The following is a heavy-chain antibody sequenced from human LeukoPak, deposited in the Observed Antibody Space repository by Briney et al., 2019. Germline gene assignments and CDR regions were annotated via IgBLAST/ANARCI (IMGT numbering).Heavy chain of an antibody. D-gene: IGHD6-13*01. J-gene: IGHJ5*02. Sequence: SETLSLTCTVSGDSISSYYWSWIRQPPGKGLEWIGYIYYSGSTKYNPSLKSRVTISVDTSKNQFSLKLNSVTAADTAVYYCARHSPWEQQLVHWFDPWGQGTLVTVSS. V-gene: IGHV4-59*01. CDR1: GDSISSYY. CDR2: IYYSGST. CDR3: ARHSPWEQQLVHWFDP.